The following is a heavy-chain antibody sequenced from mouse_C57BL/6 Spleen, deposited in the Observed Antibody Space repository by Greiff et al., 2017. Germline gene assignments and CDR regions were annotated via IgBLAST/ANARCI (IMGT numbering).Heavy chain of an antibody. V-gene: IGHV5-12*01. CDR1: GFTFSDYY. CDR3: ARGGSYYDYGRWYFDV. Sequence: EVQLVESGGGLVQPGGSLKLSCAASGFTFSDYYMYWVRQTPEKRLEWVAYISNGGGSTYYPDTGKGRFTISRDNAKNTLYLQMSRLKSEDTAMYYGARGGSYYDYGRWYFDVWGTGTTVTVSS. D-gene: IGHD2-4*01. J-gene: IGHJ1*03. CDR2: ISNGGGST.